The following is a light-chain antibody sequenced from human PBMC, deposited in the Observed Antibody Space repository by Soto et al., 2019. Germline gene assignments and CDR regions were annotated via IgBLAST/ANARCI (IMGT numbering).Light chain of an antibody. V-gene: IGKV3-11*01. CDR3: HQRSYWPRT. CDR1: QSVRTY. Sequence: EIVLTQSPATLSLFPGERATLSCRASQSVRTYLAWYQQKPGQAPRLLISDASNRATGIPARFSGSGSGTDFTRTVSSLEAEDSAVYYCHQRSYWPRTFGGGSKVEIK. CDR2: DAS. J-gene: IGKJ4*01.